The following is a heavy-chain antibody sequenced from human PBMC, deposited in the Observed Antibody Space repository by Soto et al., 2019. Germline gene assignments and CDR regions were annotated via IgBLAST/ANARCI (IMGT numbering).Heavy chain of an antibody. J-gene: IGHJ4*02. V-gene: IGHV3-23*01. CDR3: AKGGAVYGLLTHDY. CDR2: ITCSSSNL. Sequence: EVQLLESGGGLEQPGGSLRLSCAASGFTFRDYAMSWVRQAPGKGLEWVTTITCSSSNLYYSDSVKGRFAISRDNSKNSLYLQMDSLTAEDTAVYYCAKGGAVYGLLTHDYWGQGTLVTVSS. CDR1: GFTFRDYA. D-gene: IGHD3-9*01.